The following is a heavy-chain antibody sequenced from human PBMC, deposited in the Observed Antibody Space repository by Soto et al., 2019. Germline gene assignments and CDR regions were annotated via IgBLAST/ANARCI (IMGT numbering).Heavy chain of an antibody. V-gene: IGHV4-34*01. CDR1: GGSFSGYY. D-gene: IGHD3-10*01. CDR2: INHSGST. CDR3: ARGSRNGSGSYLPYYYMDV. Sequence: TSETLSLTCAVYGGSFSGYYWSWIRQPPGKGLEWIGEINHSGSTNYNPSLKSRVTISVDTSKNQFSLKLSSVTAADTAVYYCARGSRNGSGSYLPYYYMDVWGKGTTVTVSS. J-gene: IGHJ6*03.